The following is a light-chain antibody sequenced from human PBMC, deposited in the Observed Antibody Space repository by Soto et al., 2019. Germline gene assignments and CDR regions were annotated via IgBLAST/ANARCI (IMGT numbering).Light chain of an antibody. V-gene: IGKV3-15*01. CDR2: GAS. Sequence: EIVMTQSPATLSVSPGERDTLSCRASQSVSSNLAWYQQKPDQAPRLLIYGASTRATGIPARFSGSGSGTEFTLTISSLQAEDFAVYYCQQYNNWWTFGQGTKVEIK. CDR3: QQYNNWWT. CDR1: QSVSSN. J-gene: IGKJ1*01.